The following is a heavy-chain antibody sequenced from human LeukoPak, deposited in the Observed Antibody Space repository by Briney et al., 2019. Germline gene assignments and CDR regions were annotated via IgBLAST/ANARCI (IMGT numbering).Heavy chain of an antibody. CDR3: ARDVKWELRAFDI. V-gene: IGHV3-7*01. Sequence: GGSLRLSCAASGFTFSNYWISWVRQAPGKGLEWVANIKQDGSEKYYVDSVKGRFTISRDNAKNSLYLQMNSLRAEDTAVYYCARDVKWELRAFDIWGQGTMVTVSS. J-gene: IGHJ3*02. CDR1: GFTFSNYW. CDR2: IKQDGSEK. D-gene: IGHD1-26*01.